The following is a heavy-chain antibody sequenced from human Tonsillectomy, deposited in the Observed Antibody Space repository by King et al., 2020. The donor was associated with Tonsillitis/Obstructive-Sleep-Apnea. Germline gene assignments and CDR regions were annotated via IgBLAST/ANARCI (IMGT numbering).Heavy chain of an antibody. V-gene: IGHV4-34*01. CDR2: IDHSGST. CDR1: GGSFSGYY. D-gene: IGHD6-6*01. CDR3: ARASEAFDI. J-gene: IGHJ3*02. Sequence: VQLQQWGAGLLKPSETLSLTCAVYGGSFSGYYWSWIRQPPGKGLEWIGEIDHSGSTNYNPSLKSRVTISVDTSKNRFSLKLSSVTAADTAVYYCARASEAFDIWGQGTMVTVSS.